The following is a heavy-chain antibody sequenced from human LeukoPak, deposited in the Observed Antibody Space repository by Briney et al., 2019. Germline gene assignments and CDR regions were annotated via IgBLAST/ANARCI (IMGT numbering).Heavy chain of an antibody. J-gene: IGHJ4*02. CDR2: TYYRSKWYN. V-gene: IGHV6-1*01. D-gene: IGHD2-15*01. CDR3: ATDRATQYFDY. CDR1: GDSFSSKSAA. Sequence: SQTLSLTCAISGDSFSSKSAAWNWIRQSLSRGLEWLGRTYYRSKWYNDYAVSVKSRITINPDTSENQFSLQLNSVTPEDTAVYYCATDRATQYFDYWGQGTLVSVSS.